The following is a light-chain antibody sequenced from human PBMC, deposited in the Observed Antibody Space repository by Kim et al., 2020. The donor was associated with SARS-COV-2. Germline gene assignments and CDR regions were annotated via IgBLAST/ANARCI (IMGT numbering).Light chain of an antibody. J-gene: IGLJ3*02. CDR1: SSNIGAGYD. CDR3: QSYDSSLSGWM. V-gene: IGLV1-40*01. Sequence: GGTISCTGSSSNIGAGYDVHWYQQLPGTAPKLLIYGNSNRPSGVPDRFSGSKSGTSASLAITGLQAEDEADYYCQSYDSSLSGWMFGGGTQLTVL. CDR2: GNS.